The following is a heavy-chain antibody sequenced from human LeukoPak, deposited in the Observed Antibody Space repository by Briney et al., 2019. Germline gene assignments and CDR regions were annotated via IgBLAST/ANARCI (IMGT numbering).Heavy chain of an antibody. CDR1: GGSISSGGYY. CDR3: ARLLNEITDI. D-gene: IGHD5-24*01. CDR2: IYHSGST. Sequence: SQTLSLTCTVSGGSISSGGYYWSWIRQPPGKGLEWIGYIYHSGSTYYNPSLKSRVTISVDTSKNQFSLKLSSVTAADTAVYYCARLLNEITDIWGQGTMVTVSS. J-gene: IGHJ3*02. V-gene: IGHV4-30-2*03.